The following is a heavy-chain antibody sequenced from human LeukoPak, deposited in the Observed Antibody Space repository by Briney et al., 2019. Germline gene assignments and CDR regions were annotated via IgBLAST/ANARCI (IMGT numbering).Heavy chain of an antibody. J-gene: IGHJ6*02. V-gene: IGHV3-11*01. CDR1: GFTFSDYY. CDR3: AAGPGYDSSGYIPSYYYYGMDV. Sequence: PGGSLRLSCAASGFTFSDYYMSWIRQAPGKGLEWVSYISSSGSTIYYADSVKGRFTISRDNAKNSLYLQMNSLRAEDTAVYYCAAGPGYDSSGYIPSYYYYGMDVWGQGTTVTVSS. CDR2: ISSSGSTI. D-gene: IGHD3-22*01.